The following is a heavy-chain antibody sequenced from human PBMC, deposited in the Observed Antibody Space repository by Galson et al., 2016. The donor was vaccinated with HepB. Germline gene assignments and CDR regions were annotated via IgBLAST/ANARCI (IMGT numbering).Heavy chain of an antibody. CDR2: MSHDETNK. V-gene: IGHV3-30*04. CDR3: ARGDDCSSPICYGLKEFYYYGLGV. CDR1: GFRFSNYA. D-gene: IGHD2-2*01. J-gene: IGHJ6*02. Sequence: SLRLSCAASGFRFSNYAIHWVRQAPGKGLEWVAAMSHDETNKYHADSVKGRFTISRDNSKNTPYLQMNSLRPEDTAVYYCARGDDCSSPICYGLKEFYYYGLGVWGQGTTVTVSS.